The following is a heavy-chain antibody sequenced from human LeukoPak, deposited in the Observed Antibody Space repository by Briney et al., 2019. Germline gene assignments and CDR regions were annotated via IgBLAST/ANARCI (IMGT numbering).Heavy chain of an antibody. CDR3: AKGVGVGITMVRGPIGGFDF. V-gene: IGHV3-23*01. Sequence: PGGSLRLSCAASGFTFSSYAMSWVRQAPGKGLEWVSAISGSGGSTYYADSVKGRFTISRDNSKNTLYLQMNSLRAEDTAVYYCAKGVGVGITMVRGPIGGFDFWGQGTLVTVSS. CDR2: ISGSGGST. CDR1: GFTFSSYA. D-gene: IGHD3-10*01. J-gene: IGHJ4*02.